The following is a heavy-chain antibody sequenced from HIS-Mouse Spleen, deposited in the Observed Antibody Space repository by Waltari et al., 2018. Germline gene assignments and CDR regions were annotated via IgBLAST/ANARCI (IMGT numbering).Heavy chain of an antibody. J-gene: IGHJ4*02. V-gene: IGHV4-39*07. D-gene: IGHD7-27*01. Sequence: QLQLQESGPGLVKPSETLSLTCTVSGGSIRSSSYYGGWLRQPPGKGLEWIGSIYYSGSTYYNPSLKSRVTISVDTSKNQFSLKLSSVTAADTAVYYCARDLGNFDYWGQGTLVTVSS. CDR3: ARDLGNFDY. CDR1: GGSIRSSSYY. CDR2: IYYSGST.